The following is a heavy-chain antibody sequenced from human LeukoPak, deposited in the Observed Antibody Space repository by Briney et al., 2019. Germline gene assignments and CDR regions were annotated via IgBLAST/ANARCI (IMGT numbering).Heavy chain of an antibody. CDR3: ARGSVVVVNLGGGYMDV. CDR1: GGSFSGYY. J-gene: IGHJ6*03. Sequence: SETLSLTCAVYGGSFSGYYWSWIRQPPGKGLEWIGEINHSGSTNYNPSLKSRVTISVDTSKNQFSLKLSSVTAADTAVYYCARGSVVVVNLGGGYMDVWGKGTTVTVSS. CDR2: INHSGST. V-gene: IGHV4-34*01. D-gene: IGHD3-22*01.